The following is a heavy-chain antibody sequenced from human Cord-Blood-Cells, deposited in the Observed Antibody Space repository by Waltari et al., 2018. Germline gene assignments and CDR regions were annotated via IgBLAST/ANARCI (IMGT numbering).Heavy chain of an antibody. CDR2: ISPIFGTA. CDR1: GGTFSSSA. Sequence: QVQLVQSGAEVKKPGSSVKVSCMATGGTFSSSAISRVRQAPGQGLEWMGGISPIFGTANYAQKFQGRVTITADESTSTAYMELSSLRSEDTAVYYCASGRGRPYSSSSFDYWGQGTLVTVSS. D-gene: IGHD6-6*01. CDR3: ASGRGRPYSSSSFDY. V-gene: IGHV1-69*01. J-gene: IGHJ4*02.